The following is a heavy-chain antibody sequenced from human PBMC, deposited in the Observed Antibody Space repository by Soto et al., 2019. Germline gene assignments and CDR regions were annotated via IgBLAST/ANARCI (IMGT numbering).Heavy chain of an antibody. CDR1: GFTFSSYA. V-gene: IGHV3-30-3*01. J-gene: IGHJ3*02. CDR3: ANNLYSSGWNFDVAFDI. D-gene: IGHD6-19*01. CDR2: ISYDGSNK. Sequence: QVQLVESGGGVVQPGRSLRLSCAASGFTFSSYAMHWVRQAPGKGLEWVAVISYDGSNKYYADSVKGRFTISRDNSKNTLYLQMNSRRAEDTAVYYCANNLYSSGWNFDVAFDIWGQGTMVTVSS.